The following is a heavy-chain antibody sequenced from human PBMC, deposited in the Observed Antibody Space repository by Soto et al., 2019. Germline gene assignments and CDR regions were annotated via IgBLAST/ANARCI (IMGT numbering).Heavy chain of an antibody. CDR2: ISYDGSNK. J-gene: IGHJ5*02. V-gene: IGHV3-30-3*02. CDR1: GFTFSSYA. Sequence: GGSLRLSCSASGFTFSSYAMHWVRQAPGKGLEWVAVISYDGSNKYYADSVKGRFTISRDISTNTVYLQMNSLRAEDSATYFCAKITRSWGQGTQVTVSS. CDR3: AKITRS. D-gene: IGHD3-3*01.